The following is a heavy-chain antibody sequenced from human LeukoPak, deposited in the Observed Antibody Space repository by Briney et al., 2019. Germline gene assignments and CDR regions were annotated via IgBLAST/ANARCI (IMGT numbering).Heavy chain of an antibody. CDR2: ISSSSSYI. V-gene: IGHV3-21*04. CDR3: VKASSSSPQYNWFDA. Sequence: GGSLRLSCAASGFTFSSYSMNWVRQAPGKGLEWVSSISSSSSYIYYADSVKGRFTISRDNAKNSLYLQMNSLRAEDTALYYCVKASSSSPQYNWFDAWGQGTLVTVSS. J-gene: IGHJ5*02. CDR1: GFTFSSYS. D-gene: IGHD6-6*01.